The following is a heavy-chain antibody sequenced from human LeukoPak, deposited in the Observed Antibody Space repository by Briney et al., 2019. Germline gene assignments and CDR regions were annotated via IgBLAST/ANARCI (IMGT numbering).Heavy chain of an antibody. CDR1: GFTFSSYE. CDR3: ARAFRSGSYYFDY. CDR2: ISSSGSTI. J-gene: IGHJ4*02. Sequence: PGGSLRLSCAASGFTFSSYEMNWVRQAPGKGLEWVSYISSSGSTIYYADSVKGRFTISRDNAKNSLYLQMNSLRDEDTAVYYCARAFRSGSYYFDYWGQGTLVTVSS. D-gene: IGHD3-10*01. V-gene: IGHV3-48*03.